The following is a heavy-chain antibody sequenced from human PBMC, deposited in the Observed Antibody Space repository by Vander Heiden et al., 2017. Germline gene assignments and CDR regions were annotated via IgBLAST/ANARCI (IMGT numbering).Heavy chain of an antibody. Sequence: EVQLVESGGGLVKPGGHVRLSCAASGFTFSDYSMNWVRQAPGKGLEWVSSISSSSDYIYHADSVRGRFTISRDNAKNSLFLQMNSLRAEDTAVYYCATDADYDTYWGQGTLVTVSS. D-gene: IGHD4-17*01. J-gene: IGHJ4*02. CDR3: ATDADYDTY. CDR2: ISSSSDYI. CDR1: GFTFSDYS. V-gene: IGHV3-21*01.